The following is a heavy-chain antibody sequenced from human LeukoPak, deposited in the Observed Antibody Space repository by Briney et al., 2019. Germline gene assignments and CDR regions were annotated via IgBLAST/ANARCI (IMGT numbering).Heavy chain of an antibody. J-gene: IGHJ4*02. CDR1: GGSLSSYY. V-gene: IGHV4-34*01. D-gene: IGHD6-6*01. CDR2: INHSGST. Sequence: SETLSLTCAVYGGSLSSYYWSWIRQPPGKGLEWIGEINHSGSTNYNPSLKSRVTISVDTSKNQFSLKLSSVTAADTAVYYCARDFREYSSSYSQSDYWGQGTLVTVSS. CDR3: ARDFREYSSSYSQSDY.